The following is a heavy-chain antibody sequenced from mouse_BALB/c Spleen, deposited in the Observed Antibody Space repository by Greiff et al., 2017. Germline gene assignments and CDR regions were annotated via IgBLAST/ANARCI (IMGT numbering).Heavy chain of an antibody. D-gene: IGHD1-1*01. J-gene: IGHJ3*01. Sequence: EVKLMESGGGLVKPGGSLKLSCAASGFTFSDYYMYWVRQTPEKRLEWVATISDGGSYTYYPDSVKGRFTISRDNAKNNLYLQMSSLKSEDTAMYYCARSANYYGSSPFAYWGQGTLVTVSA. CDR3: ARSANYYGSSPFAY. CDR2: ISDGGSYT. V-gene: IGHV5-4*02. CDR1: GFTFSDYY.